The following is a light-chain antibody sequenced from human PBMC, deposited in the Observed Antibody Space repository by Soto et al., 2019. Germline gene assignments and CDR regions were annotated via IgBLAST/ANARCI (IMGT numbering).Light chain of an antibody. V-gene: IGKV3-15*01. CDR3: QQYNKWPYT. CDR2: GTS. Sequence: EIVMTQSPVALSVSPGESAALSCRASQSVGRNFAWYQQRPGQATRVLIYGTSTRATGVPARFSGSGSGTDFTLTISILQSEDFAVYYCQQYNKWPYTFGQGNRLEIK. CDR1: QSVGRN. J-gene: IGKJ2*01.